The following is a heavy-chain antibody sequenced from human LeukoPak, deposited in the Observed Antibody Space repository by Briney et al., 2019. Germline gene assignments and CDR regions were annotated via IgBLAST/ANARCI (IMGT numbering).Heavy chain of an antibody. Sequence: GGSLRLSCAASGFTFSSYWMHWVRQAPGKGLVWVSRINTDGSSTSYADSVKGRFTISRDNAKNTLYLQMNSLRAEDTAVYYCARDVGRPERLGELSLYSPHYWGQGTLVTVSS. CDR3: ARDVGRPERLGELSLYSPHY. V-gene: IGHV3-74*01. CDR1: GFTFSSYW. J-gene: IGHJ4*02. D-gene: IGHD3-16*02. CDR2: INTDGSST.